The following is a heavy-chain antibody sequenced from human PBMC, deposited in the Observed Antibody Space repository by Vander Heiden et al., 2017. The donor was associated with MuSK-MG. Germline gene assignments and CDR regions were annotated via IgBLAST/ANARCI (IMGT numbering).Heavy chain of an antibody. CDR2: TYYRSKWYN. V-gene: IGHV6-1*01. Sequence: QVQLQQSGPGLVKPSQHLSFTCAIAGHSVSSSSASWICIRQSPSRGLEWLGRTYYRSKWYNDYAVSVKSRITINPDTSKNQFSLQLNSVTPEDTAVYFCARGRWDYSSWYWFDPWGQGTLVTVPS. J-gene: IGHJ5*02. CDR3: ARGRWDYSSWYWFDP. CDR1: GHSVSSSSAS. D-gene: IGHD6-13*01.